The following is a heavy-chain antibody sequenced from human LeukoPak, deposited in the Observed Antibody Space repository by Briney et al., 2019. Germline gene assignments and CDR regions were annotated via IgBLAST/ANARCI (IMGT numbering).Heavy chain of an antibody. J-gene: IGHJ5*02. V-gene: IGHV5-51*01. CDR1: GYSFTSYW. CDR2: IYPGDSDT. D-gene: IGHD6-19*01. Sequence: GESLKISCKGSGYSFTSYWIGWVRQMPGKGLEWMGIIYPGDSDTGYSPSFQGQVTISADKSIGTAYLQWSSLKASDTAMYYCARHPDSSGWYPDWFDHWGQGTLVIVSS. CDR3: ARHPDSSGWYPDWFDH.